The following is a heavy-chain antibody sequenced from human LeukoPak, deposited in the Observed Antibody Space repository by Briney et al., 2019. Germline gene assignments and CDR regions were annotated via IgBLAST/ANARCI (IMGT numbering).Heavy chain of an antibody. J-gene: IGHJ6*03. CDR3: ARDLEPYSSSSPYYYYYMDV. Sequence: PGGSLRLSCAASGFIFSDYYMSWIRQAPGKGLEWVSYISSSGSTMYYTDSVKGRFTISRDNAKNSLYLQMNSLRAEDTAVYYCARDLEPYSSSSPYYYYYMDVWGKGTTVTVSS. CDR2: ISSSGSTM. CDR1: GFIFSDYY. D-gene: IGHD6-6*01. V-gene: IGHV3-11*04.